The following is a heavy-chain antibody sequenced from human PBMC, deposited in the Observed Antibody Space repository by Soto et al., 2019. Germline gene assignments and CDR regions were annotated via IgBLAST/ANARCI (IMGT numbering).Heavy chain of an antibody. CDR2: IKQDGSEK. Sequence: GGPLRPSCAASGFTFSSYWMSWVRRAPGKGLEWVANIKQDGSEKYYVDSVKGRFTISRDNDKNSLYLQMNSLRAEDMAVYYCARDRRGYSGTFYYWGQGTLVTVSS. V-gene: IGHV3-7*01. D-gene: IGHD5-12*01. J-gene: IGHJ4*02. CDR3: ARDRRGYSGTFYY. CDR1: GFTFSSYW.